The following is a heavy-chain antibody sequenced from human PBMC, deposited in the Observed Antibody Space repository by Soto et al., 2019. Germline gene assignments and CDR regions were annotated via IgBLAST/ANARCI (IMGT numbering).Heavy chain of an antibody. CDR1: GFSFSSYA. J-gene: IGHJ6*02. Sequence: LGGSLPLSCAACGFSFSSYAMRRVRQDPGKGLEWVSAISGSGGSTYYADSVKGRFTISRDNSKNTLYLQMNSLRAEDTAVYYCAKDPGRPYYYYGMDVWGQGTTVTVSS. CDR2: ISGSGGST. CDR3: AKDPGRPYYYYGMDV. V-gene: IGHV3-23*01. D-gene: IGHD2-15*01.